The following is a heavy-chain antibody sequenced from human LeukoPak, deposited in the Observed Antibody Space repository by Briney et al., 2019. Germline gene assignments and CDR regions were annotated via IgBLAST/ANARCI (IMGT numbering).Heavy chain of an antibody. CDR2: IWYDGSNK. V-gene: IGHV3-33*01. CDR3: ARVGYYASGPFSYFDY. CDR1: GFTFSSYG. Sequence: GRSLRLSCAASGFTFSSYGMHWVRQAPGKGLEWVAVIWYDGSNKYYADSVKGRFTISRDNSKNTLYLQMNSLSVEDTAVYYCARVGYYASGPFSYFDYWGQGTLVTVSS. J-gene: IGHJ4*02. D-gene: IGHD3-10*01.